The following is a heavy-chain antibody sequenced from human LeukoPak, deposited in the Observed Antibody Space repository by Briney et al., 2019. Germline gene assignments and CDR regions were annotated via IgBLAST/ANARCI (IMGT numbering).Heavy chain of an antibody. CDR2: ISYDGSNK. CDR3: ARGRLHYYDSSGYHWRRDY. CDR1: GFTFSSYA. D-gene: IGHD3-22*01. Sequence: PGGSLRLSCAASGFTFSSYAMHWVRQAPGKGLEWVAVISYDGSNKYYADSVKGRFTISRDNSKNTLYLQMNSLRAEDTAVYYCARGRLHYYDSSGYHWRRDYWGQGTLVTVSS. J-gene: IGHJ4*02. V-gene: IGHV3-30*04.